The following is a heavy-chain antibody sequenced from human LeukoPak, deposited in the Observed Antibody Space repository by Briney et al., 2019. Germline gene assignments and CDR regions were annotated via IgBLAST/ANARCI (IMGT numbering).Heavy chain of an antibody. D-gene: IGHD6-13*01. Sequence: GGSLRLSCAASGFTFSSYGMHWVRQAPGKGLEWVAVISYDGSNKYYADSVKGRFTISRDNSKNTLYLQMNSLRAEDTAVYYCAKDRRSSSWYDYYYYMDVWGEGTTVTVSS. CDR3: AKDRRSSSWYDYYYYMDV. V-gene: IGHV3-30*18. CDR1: GFTFSSYG. J-gene: IGHJ6*03. CDR2: ISYDGSNK.